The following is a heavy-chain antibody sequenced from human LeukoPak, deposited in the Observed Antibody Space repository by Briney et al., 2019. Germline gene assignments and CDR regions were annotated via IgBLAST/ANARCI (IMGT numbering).Heavy chain of an antibody. CDR1: GDSISTYY. CDR2: IYHSGST. CDR3: ARDKDGYNEKYDY. Sequence: SETLSLTCIVSGDSISTYYWSWIRQSAGKGLEWIGSIYHSGSTYYNPSLKSRVTISVDTSKNQFSLKLSSVTAADTAMYYCARDKDGYNEKYDYWGQGTLVTVSS. J-gene: IGHJ4*02. V-gene: IGHV4-38-2*02. D-gene: IGHD5-24*01.